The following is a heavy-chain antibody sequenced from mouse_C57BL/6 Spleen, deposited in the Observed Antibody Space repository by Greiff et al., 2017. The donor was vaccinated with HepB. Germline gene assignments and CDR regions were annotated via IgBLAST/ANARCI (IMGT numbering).Heavy chain of an antibody. CDR1: GYTFTSYW. Sequence: QVQLQQPGAELVKPGASVKLSCKASGYTFTSYWMHWVKQRPGQGLEWIGMIHPNSGSTNYNEKFKSKATLTVDKSSSTAYMQLSSLTSEDSAVYYCARRGSTMITSGYFDVWGTGTTVTVSS. V-gene: IGHV1-64*01. J-gene: IGHJ1*03. CDR3: ARRGSTMITSGYFDV. D-gene: IGHD2-4*01. CDR2: IHPNSGST.